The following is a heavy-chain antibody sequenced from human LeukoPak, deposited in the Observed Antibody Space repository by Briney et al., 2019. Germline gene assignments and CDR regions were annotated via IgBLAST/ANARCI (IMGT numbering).Heavy chain of an antibody. D-gene: IGHD2-8*01. CDR1: GFTVSSNF. V-gene: IGHV3-53*01. CDR3: TREMAV. J-gene: IGHJ4*02. CDR2: IYSGGNT. Sequence: GGSLRLSCVVSGFTVSSNFMTWVRQAPGKGVEWVSVIYSGGNTYYADSVKGRFTISRDNSKNTLYLQMNSLRAEDTAVYYCTREMAVWGQGALVTVSS.